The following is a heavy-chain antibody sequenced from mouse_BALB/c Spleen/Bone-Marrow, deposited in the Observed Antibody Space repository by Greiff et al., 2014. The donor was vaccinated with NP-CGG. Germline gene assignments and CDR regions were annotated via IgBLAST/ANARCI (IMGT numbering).Heavy chain of an antibody. V-gene: IGHV1-87*01. Sequence: VQRVESGAELARPGASVKLSCKASGYTFTSYWMQWVKQRPGQGLEWIGAIYPGDGDTGYTQKFKGKATLTADKSSTTAYMQLSSLTSGDSAVYYCARNFPFDYWGQGTTLTVSS. CDR1: GYTFTSYW. J-gene: IGHJ2*01. CDR3: ARNFPFDY. CDR2: IYPGDGDT.